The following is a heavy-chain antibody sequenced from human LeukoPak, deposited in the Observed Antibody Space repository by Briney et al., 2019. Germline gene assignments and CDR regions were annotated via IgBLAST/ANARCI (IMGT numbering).Heavy chain of an antibody. Sequence: HPGGSLRLSCTASGFTFSSYGMHWVRQAPGKGLEWVAFIRYDGTNKYYADSVKGRFTISRDNSKNTLYLQMNSLRAEDTAVYYCAKDYRYYGSGSHMDVWGQGTLVTVSS. CDR3: AKDYRYYGSGSHMDV. D-gene: IGHD3-10*01. J-gene: IGHJ4*02. CDR1: GFTFSSYG. CDR2: IRYDGTNK. V-gene: IGHV3-30*02.